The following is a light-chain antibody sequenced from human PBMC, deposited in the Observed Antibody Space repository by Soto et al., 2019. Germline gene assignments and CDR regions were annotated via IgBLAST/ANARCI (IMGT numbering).Light chain of an antibody. CDR2: VAS. V-gene: IGKV1-17*03. Sequence: DIQMTQSPSAMSASVGDRVTITCRASQAISNHLAWFQQKPGKVPKRLIYVASSLQSGVPSRFSGTGSRTECPLTIITVQPEDFATYSCLQHNSYPRTFGKGTKVEIK. J-gene: IGKJ1*01. CDR1: QAISNH. CDR3: LQHNSYPRT.